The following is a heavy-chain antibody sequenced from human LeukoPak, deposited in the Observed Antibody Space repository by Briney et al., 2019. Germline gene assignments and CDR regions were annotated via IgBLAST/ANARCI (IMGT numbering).Heavy chain of an antibody. CDR2: IIPILGIA. CDR1: GGTFSSYT. V-gene: IGHV1-69*04. Sequence: SVKVSCEASGGTFSSYTISWVRQAPGQGLEWMGRIIPILGIANCAQKFQGRVTITADKSTSTAYMELSSLRSEDTAVYYCARDLNDFWSGNNWFDPWGQGTLVTVSS. J-gene: IGHJ5*02. CDR3: ARDLNDFWSGNNWFDP. D-gene: IGHD3-3*01.